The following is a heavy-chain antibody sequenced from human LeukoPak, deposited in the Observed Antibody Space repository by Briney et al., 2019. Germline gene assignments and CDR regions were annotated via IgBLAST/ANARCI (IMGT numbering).Heavy chain of an antibody. Sequence: PGGSLRLSCAASGFTFSSYAMSWVRQAPGKGLEWVSAISGSGGSTYYADSVKGRFTISRDNSKNTLYLQMNSLRAEDTAVYYCAKGTYYYDSSGYYYRFQFAFDYWGQGTLVTVSS. V-gene: IGHV3-23*01. CDR3: AKGTYYYDSSGYYYRFQFAFDY. CDR2: ISGSGGST. D-gene: IGHD3-22*01. J-gene: IGHJ4*02. CDR1: GFTFSSYA.